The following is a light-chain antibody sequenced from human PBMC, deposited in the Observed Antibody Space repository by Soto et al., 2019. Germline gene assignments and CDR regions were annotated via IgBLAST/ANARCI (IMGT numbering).Light chain of an antibody. CDR1: QSVGGTY. V-gene: IGKV3D-20*01. J-gene: IGKJ2*01. CDR3: QQYGSLPQT. CDR2: DAS. Sequence: EIVLTQSPATLSLSPGERATLSCGASQSVGGTYLAWYQQKRGLAPRLLIYDASSRATGIPDRFSGSGSGTDFTLTIGRLEPEDFAVYFCQQYGSLPQTFGQGTELEIK.